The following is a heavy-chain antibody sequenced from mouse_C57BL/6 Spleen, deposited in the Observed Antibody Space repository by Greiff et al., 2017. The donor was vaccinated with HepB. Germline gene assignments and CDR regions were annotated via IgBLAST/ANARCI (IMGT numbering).Heavy chain of an antibody. CDR1: GYTFTDYY. CDR3: ARGTGYDGAWFAY. Sequence: EVQLVESGPVLVKPGASVKMSCKASGYTFTDYYMNWVKQSHGKSLEWIGVINPYNGGTSYNQKFKGKATLTVDKSSSTAYMELNSLTSEDSAVYYCARGTGYDGAWFAYWGQGTLVTVSA. D-gene: IGHD2-2*01. V-gene: IGHV1-19*01. J-gene: IGHJ3*01. CDR2: INPYNGGT.